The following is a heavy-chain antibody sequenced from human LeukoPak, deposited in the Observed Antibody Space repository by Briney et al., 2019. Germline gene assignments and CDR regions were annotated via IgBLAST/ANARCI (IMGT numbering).Heavy chain of an antibody. Sequence: GASVRVSCKASGYTFTSYGISWVRQAPGQGLEWMGWISAYNGNTNYAQKLQGRVTMTTDTPTSTAYMELRSLRSDDTAVYYCARDWGYYYDSGGYYRPSPRNRGFDYWGQGTLVTVSS. J-gene: IGHJ4*02. D-gene: IGHD3-22*01. CDR2: ISAYNGNT. V-gene: IGHV1-18*01. CDR1: GYTFTSYG. CDR3: ARDWGYYYDSGGYYRPSPRNRGFDY.